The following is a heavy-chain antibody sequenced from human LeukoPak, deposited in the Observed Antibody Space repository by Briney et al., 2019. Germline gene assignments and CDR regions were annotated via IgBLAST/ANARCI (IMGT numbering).Heavy chain of an antibody. CDR2: IYYSGST. D-gene: IGHD2-8*01. V-gene: IGHV4-31*03. CDR3: AREAEVSAGFDY. J-gene: IGHJ4*02. CDR1: GGSIISAGYY. Sequence: PSQTLSLTCTVSGGSIISAGYYWSWIRQHPGKGLEWIGYIYYSGSTYYHPSLQSRVTISVDTSKNQFSLKLSSVTAADTAVYYCAREAEVSAGFDYWGRGTLVTVSS.